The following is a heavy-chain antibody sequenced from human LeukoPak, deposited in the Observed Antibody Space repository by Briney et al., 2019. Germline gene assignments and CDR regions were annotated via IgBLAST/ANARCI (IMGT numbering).Heavy chain of an antibody. CDR2: IRYDEANK. V-gene: IGHV3-30*02. D-gene: IGHD2-2*01. CDR1: GFTFINYG. J-gene: IGHJ4*02. Sequence: GGSLRLSCAASGFTFINYGMHWVRQAPGKGPEWVAFIRYDEANKYYADSVKGRFTIFRDNSKNTLYLEMNSLRAEDTAVYYCAKAYCGSTVCYGGGKIDYWGQGTLVTVSS. CDR3: AKAYCGSTVCYGGGKIDY.